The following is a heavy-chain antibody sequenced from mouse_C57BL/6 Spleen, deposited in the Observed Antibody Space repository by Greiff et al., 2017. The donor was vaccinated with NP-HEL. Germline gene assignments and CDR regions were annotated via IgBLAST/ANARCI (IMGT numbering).Heavy chain of an antibody. CDR2: INYDGSST. J-gene: IGHJ3*01. CDR3: ARESDYGPFAY. V-gene: IGHV5-16*01. CDR1: GFTFSDYY. Sequence: EVHLVESEGGLVQPGSSMKLSCTASGFTFSDYYMAWVRQVPEKGLEWVANINYDGSSTYYLDSLKSRFIISRDNAKNILYLQMSSLKSEDTATYYCARESDYGPFAYWGQGTLVTVSA. D-gene: IGHD2-4*01.